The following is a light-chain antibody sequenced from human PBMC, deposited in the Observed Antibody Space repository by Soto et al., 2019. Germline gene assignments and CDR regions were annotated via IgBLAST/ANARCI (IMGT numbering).Light chain of an antibody. CDR2: ISN. J-gene: IGLJ2*01. CDR1: SSNIGSNT. CDR3: AAWDDSLNGPV. V-gene: IGLV1-44*01. Sequence: QSVLTQPPSASGTPGQRVTISCSGGSSNIGSNTLSWYQQLPGAAPKLLIYISNGRPSGVPDRFSGSKSGTSASLAISGLQSEDEAEYYCAAWDDSLNGPVFGGGTKLTVL.